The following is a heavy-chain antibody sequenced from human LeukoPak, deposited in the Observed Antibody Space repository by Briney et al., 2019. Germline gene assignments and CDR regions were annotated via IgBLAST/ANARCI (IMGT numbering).Heavy chain of an antibody. CDR2: INHDGTGT. Sequence: GGSLRLSCAASGWMHWVRQAPGKGLVRVSGINHDGTGTYYADSVKGRFTISRDNAKNTVYLQMNSLSAEDTAVYYCASVFESWGQGFLVTVSS. CDR1: GW. V-gene: IGHV3-74*01. J-gene: IGHJ4*02. CDR3: ASVFES.